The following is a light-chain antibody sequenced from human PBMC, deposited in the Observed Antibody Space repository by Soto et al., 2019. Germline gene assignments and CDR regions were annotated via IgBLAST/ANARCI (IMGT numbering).Light chain of an antibody. V-gene: IGKV3-20*01. CDR2: GAF. CDR3: QQSYRTPVT. Sequence: EIVLTQSPGTLSLSPGERATLYCKASQSVSNSYLAWYQQKPGQAPRLLIYGAFSRATDAPDRFSGSESGTDFTLTISSLQPEDFATYYCQQSYRTPVTFGQGTKLEIK. CDR1: QSVSNSY. J-gene: IGKJ2*01.